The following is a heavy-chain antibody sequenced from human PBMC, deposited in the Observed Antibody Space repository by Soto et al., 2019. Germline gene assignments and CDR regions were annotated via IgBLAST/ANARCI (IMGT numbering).Heavy chain of an antibody. Sequence: ASVKVSCKASGGTFYTYTFSWVRQAPGEGLEWMGSITPIYPTTNYAARFQGRLTITADGSTHTAYMDLTSLASEDTAVYYCARIPRYTFPASDDLDTWGQGTLVTVSS. CDR1: GGTFYTYT. D-gene: IGHD1-1*01. V-gene: IGHV1-69*13. CDR3: ARIPRYTFPASDDLDT. CDR2: ITPIYPTT. J-gene: IGHJ5*02.